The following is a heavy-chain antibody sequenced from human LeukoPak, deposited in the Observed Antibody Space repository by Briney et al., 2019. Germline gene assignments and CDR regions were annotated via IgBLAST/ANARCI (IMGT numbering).Heavy chain of an antibody. CDR3: AKARPAIAARVGYYYGMDV. Sequence: GRSLRLSCAASGFTFSNYGMHWVRQPPGKGLEWVAVIWDDGSNKYYADSVKGRFTISRDNSKNTLYLQMNTLRAEDTAVYYCAKARPAIAARVGYYYGMDVWGQGTTVTVSS. CDR2: IWDDGSNK. J-gene: IGHJ6*02. V-gene: IGHV3-33*06. CDR1: GFTFSNYG. D-gene: IGHD6-6*01.